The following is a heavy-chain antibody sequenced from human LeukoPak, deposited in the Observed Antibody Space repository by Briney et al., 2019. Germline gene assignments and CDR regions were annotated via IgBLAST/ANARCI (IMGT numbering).Heavy chain of an antibody. J-gene: IGHJ6*02. CDR2: INHSGST. CDR1: GGSFSGYY. V-gene: IGHV4-34*01. Sequence: SETLSLTCAVYGGSFSGYYWGWIRQPPGKGLEWIGEINHSGSTNYNPSLKSRVTISVDTSKNQFSLKLSSVTAADTAVYYCARGLSPGLTTVTKRYGMDVWGQGTTVTVSS. CDR3: ARGLSPGLTTVTKRYGMDV. D-gene: IGHD4-17*01.